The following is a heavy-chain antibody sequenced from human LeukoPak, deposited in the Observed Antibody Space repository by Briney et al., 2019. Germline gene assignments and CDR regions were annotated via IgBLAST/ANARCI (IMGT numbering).Heavy chain of an antibody. D-gene: IGHD3-3*01. V-gene: IGHV3-23*01. CDR1: GFTFSSYA. Sequence: GGSLRLSCAASGFTFSSYAMSWVRQAPGKGLEWVSAISGSGGSTYYADSVKGRFTISRDNSKNTLYLQMNSLRAEDTAVYYCAKAGEEWTPSEWSLNYFDYWGQGTLVTVSS. CDR3: AKAGEEWTPSEWSLNYFDY. CDR2: ISGSGGST. J-gene: IGHJ4*02.